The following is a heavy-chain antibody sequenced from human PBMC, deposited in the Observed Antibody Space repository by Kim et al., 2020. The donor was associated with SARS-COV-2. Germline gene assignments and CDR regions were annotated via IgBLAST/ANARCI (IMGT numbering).Heavy chain of an antibody. CDR3: AKDRWSVAGETSV. V-gene: IGHV3-23*01. D-gene: IGHD6-19*01. J-gene: IGHJ3*01. Sequence: YADSVKGRFTISRDNSKNTLYLQMNSLRAEDTAVYYCAKDRWSVAGETSVWGQGTMVTVSS.